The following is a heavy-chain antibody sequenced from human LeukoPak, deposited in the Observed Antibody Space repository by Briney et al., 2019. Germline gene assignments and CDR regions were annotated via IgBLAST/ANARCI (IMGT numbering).Heavy chain of an antibody. CDR2: IKSKTDGGTT. D-gene: IGHD1-26*01. Sequence: GGSLRLSCAASGFTFSSYSMNWVRQAPGKGLEWVGRIKSKTDGGTTDYAAPVKGRFTISRDDSKNTLYLQMNSLKTEDTAVYYCTTNEATSPFDYWGQGTLVTVSS. CDR1: GFTFSSYS. V-gene: IGHV3-15*01. J-gene: IGHJ4*02. CDR3: TTNEATSPFDY.